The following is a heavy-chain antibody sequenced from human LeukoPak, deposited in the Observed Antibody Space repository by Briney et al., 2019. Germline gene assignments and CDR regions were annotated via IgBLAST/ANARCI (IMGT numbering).Heavy chain of an antibody. Sequence: GGSLRLSCAASGFTFSSYAMSWVRQAPGKGLEWVSAISGSGGSTYYADSVKGRFTISRDNSKHTLYLQMNSLRAEDTAVYYCASAYSSSWYVYWGQGTLVTVSS. D-gene: IGHD6-13*01. CDR2: ISGSGGST. CDR3: ASAYSSSWYVY. J-gene: IGHJ4*02. V-gene: IGHV3-23*01. CDR1: GFTFSSYA.